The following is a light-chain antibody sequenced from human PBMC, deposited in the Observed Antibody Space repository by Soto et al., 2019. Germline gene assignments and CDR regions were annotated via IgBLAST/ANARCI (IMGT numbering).Light chain of an antibody. V-gene: IGLV2-8*01. CDR1: KNDIGVYDF. J-gene: IGLJ3*02. Sequence: QSALTQPPSASGSPGQSVTISCTGTKNDIGVYDFVSWYQHHPGKAPRLIIYEVVQRPSGVPDRFSGSKSGNAASLTISGLQAEDEADYYCYSYSAYTTLWVFGGGTKLTVL. CDR3: YSYSAYTTLWV. CDR2: EVV.